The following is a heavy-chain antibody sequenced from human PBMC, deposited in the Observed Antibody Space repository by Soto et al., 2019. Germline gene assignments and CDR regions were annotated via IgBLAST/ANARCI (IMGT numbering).Heavy chain of an antibody. V-gene: IGHV3-74*01. D-gene: IGHD2-2*01. CDR3: AKEGTPYCTGTGCYRPGDY. CDR1: GFIFTNYW. CDR2: INGDGSDT. J-gene: IGHJ4*02. Sequence: GGSLRLSCTASGFIFTNYWMQWVRQAPGKGLVSVSRINGDGSDTSYADSVRGRFTISRDNAKNTLYLQMNSLRAEDTALYYCAKEGTPYCTGTGCYRPGDYWGQGTLVTVSS.